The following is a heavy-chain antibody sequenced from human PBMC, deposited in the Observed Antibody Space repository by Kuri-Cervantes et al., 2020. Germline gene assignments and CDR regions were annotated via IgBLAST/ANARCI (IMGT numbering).Heavy chain of an antibody. Sequence: GGSLRLSCAASGFTVSSNYMNWVRQAPGKGLEWVSVLYSGGKTYYADSVEGRFTISRDNSKNTLYLEMNSLRAEDTAVYYCARDYDSGKVAPSDWGQGTLVTVSS. CDR1: GFTVSSNY. CDR3: ARDYDSGKVAPSD. V-gene: IGHV3-53*01. CDR2: LYSGGKT. D-gene: IGHD3-10*01. J-gene: IGHJ4*02.